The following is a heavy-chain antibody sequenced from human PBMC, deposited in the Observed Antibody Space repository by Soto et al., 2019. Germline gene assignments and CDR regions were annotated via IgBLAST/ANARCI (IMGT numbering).Heavy chain of an antibody. CDR1: GDSISTVDYF. D-gene: IGHD2-15*01. V-gene: IGHV4-30-4*01. Sequence: SETLSLTCSVSGDSISTVDYFWAWIRQPPGQALEYIGYIYKSTTTYYNPSFESRVAISLDTSKSQFSLNVTPVTAADTAVYFCARGRYCLTGRCFPNWFDSWGQGTLVTVSS. J-gene: IGHJ5*01. CDR3: ARGRYCLTGRCFPNWFDS. CDR2: IYKSTTT.